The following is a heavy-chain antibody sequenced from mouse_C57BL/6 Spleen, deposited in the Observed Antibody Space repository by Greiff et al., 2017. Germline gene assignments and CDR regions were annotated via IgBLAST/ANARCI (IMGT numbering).Heavy chain of an antibody. CDR3: ARQTITTVVATDYAMDY. Sequence: DVHLVESGGDLVKPGGSLKLSCAASGFTFSSYGMSWVRQTPDKRLEWVATISSGGSYTYYPDSVKGRFTISRDNAKNTLYLQMSSLKSEDTAMYYCARQTITTVVATDYAMDYWGQGTSVTVSS. CDR2: ISSGGSYT. CDR1: GFTFSSYG. V-gene: IGHV5-6*01. D-gene: IGHD1-1*01. J-gene: IGHJ4*01.